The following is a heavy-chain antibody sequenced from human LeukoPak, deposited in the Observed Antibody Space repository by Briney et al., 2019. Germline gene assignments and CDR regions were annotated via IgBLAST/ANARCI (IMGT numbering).Heavy chain of an antibody. CDR3: AKNIAAPGRVDYQLYGMDE. D-gene: IGHD6-25*01. V-gene: IGHV3-7*01. CDR2: IKQDASDS. CDR1: GFTFSSYW. J-gene: IGHJ6*02. Sequence: GGSLRLSCAASGFTFSSYWMSWVRQAPGKGLQWVASIKQDASDSRPVDSVKGRFTISRDNAKNSLFLQMNNLRPGDTAVYYCAKNIAAPGRVDYQLYGMDEWGQGTTVTVSS.